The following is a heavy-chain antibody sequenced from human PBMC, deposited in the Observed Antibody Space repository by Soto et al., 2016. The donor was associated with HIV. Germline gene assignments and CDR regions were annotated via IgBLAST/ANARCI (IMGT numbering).Heavy chain of an antibody. CDR3: ARDPGEVTRDAFDM. Sequence: QVQLVQSGAEVKKPGASVKVSCKASGYTFTGYYMHWVRQAPGQGLEWMGWINPNSGGANYAQKFRGRVTMTRDTSINTAYMELSRLRSDDTAVYFCARDPGEVTRDAFDMWGQGTMVTVSS. V-gene: IGHV1-2*02. J-gene: IGHJ3*02. CDR1: GYTFTGYY. CDR2: INPNSGGA. D-gene: IGHD3-16*01.